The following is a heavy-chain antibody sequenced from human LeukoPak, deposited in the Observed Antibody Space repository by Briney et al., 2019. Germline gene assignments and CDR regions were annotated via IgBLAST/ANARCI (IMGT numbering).Heavy chain of an antibody. CDR3: ARSNHSSGYYGYFDY. J-gene: IGHJ4*02. Sequence: GGSLRLSCAASGFTVSSNYMRWVRQAPGKGLEWVSVIYSGGSTYYADSVKGRFTISRDNSKNTLYLQMNSLRAEDTAVYYCARSNHSSGYYGYFDYWGQGTLVTVSS. CDR1: GFTVSSNY. D-gene: IGHD3-22*01. CDR2: IYSGGST. V-gene: IGHV3-53*01.